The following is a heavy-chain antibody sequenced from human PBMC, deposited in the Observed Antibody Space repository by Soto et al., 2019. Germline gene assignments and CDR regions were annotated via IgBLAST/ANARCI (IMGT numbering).Heavy chain of an antibody. V-gene: IGHV6-1*01. CDR2: TYYRSKWYN. J-gene: IGHJ4*02. CDR1: GDSVSSNSAA. CDR3: AEGKGKYFDWLLFDY. Sequence: SQTLSLTCAISGDSVSSNSAAWNWIRQSPSRGLEWLGRTYYRSKWYNDYAVSVKSRITINPDTSKNQFSLQLNSVTPEDTAVYYCAEGKGKYFDWLLFDYCGQGTLVTVSS. D-gene: IGHD3-9*01.